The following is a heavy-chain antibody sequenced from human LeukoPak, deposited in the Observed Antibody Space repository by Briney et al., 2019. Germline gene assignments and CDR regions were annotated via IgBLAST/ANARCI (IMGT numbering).Heavy chain of an antibody. CDR2: IKEDGSGK. D-gene: IGHD2-8*01. CDR1: GFSFSNHW. J-gene: IGHJ4*02. Sequence: GGSLRLSCSVSGFSFSNHWMNWVRQAPGKGLEWVANIKEDGSGKYYGEFVKGRFTISRDNAKNSLYLQMSSLRAEDTAVYYCASGVLPHDYWGQGTLVTVSS. V-gene: IGHV3-7*01. CDR3: ASGVLPHDY.